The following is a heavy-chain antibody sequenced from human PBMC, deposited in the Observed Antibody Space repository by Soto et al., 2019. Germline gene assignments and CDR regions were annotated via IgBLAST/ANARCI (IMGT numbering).Heavy chain of an antibody. V-gene: IGHV4-39*01. D-gene: IGHD1-7*01. CDR1: GGSISSSSYY. CDR2: IYYSGST. Sequence: SETLSLTCTVSGGSISSSSYYWGWIRQPPGKGLEWIGSIYYSGSTYYNPSLKSRVTISVDTSKNQFSLKLCSVTAADTAVYYCARRGTGTTHYYYYYYMDVWGKGTTVTVSS. CDR3: ARRGTGTTHYYYYYYMDV. J-gene: IGHJ6*03.